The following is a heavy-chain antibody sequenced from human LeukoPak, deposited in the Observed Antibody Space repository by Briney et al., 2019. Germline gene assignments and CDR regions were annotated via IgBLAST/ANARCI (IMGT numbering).Heavy chain of an antibody. CDR2: FDPEDGET. J-gene: IGHJ6*03. V-gene: IGHV1-24*01. D-gene: IGHD3-10*01. CDR3: ATGSGNYYYMDV. CDR1: GYTLTELS. Sequence: ASVKVSCKVSGYTLTELSMHWVRQAPGKGLEWMGGFDPEDGETIYAQKFQGRVTMTEDTSTDTAYMALSSLRSEDAAVYYCATGSGNYYYMDVWGKGTTVTVSS.